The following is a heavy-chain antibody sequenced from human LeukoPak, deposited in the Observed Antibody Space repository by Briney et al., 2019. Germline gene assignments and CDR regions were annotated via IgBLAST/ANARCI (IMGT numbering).Heavy chain of an antibody. J-gene: IGHJ4*02. Sequence: PSETLSLTCTVSGGSISSGSYYWSWIRQPAGKGLEWIGRIYTSGSTNYNPSPKSRVTISVDTSKNQFSLKLSSVTAADTAVYYCARGIAARPFDYWGQGTLVTVSS. D-gene: IGHD6-6*01. CDR3: ARGIAARPFDY. CDR1: GGSISSGSYY. V-gene: IGHV4-61*02. CDR2: IYTSGST.